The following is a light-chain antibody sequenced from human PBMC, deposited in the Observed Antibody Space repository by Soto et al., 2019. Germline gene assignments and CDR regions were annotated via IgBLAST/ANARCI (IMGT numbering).Light chain of an antibody. Sequence: DIQMTQSPSTLSASVGDRVTITCRASQSISSWLAWYQQKPGKAPKLLIYKASSLESGVPSRFSGSGSGTEFTLTISRLQPDDFATYYCQQYNSYSITFGQGTRLEI. CDR1: QSISSW. CDR2: KAS. J-gene: IGKJ5*01. CDR3: QQYNSYSIT. V-gene: IGKV1-5*03.